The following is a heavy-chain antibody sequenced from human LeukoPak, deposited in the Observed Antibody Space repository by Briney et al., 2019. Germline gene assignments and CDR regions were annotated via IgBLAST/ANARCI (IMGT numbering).Heavy chain of an antibody. J-gene: IGHJ4*02. CDR1: GFTFSSYA. CDR3: AKDEGRSGSYWGGFDY. D-gene: IGHD1-26*01. CDR2: ISGSGGST. Sequence: PGGSPRLSCAASGFTFSSYAMSWVRQAPGKGLEWVSGISGSGGSTYYADSVKGRFTISRDNSKNTLYLQMNSLRVEDTAVYYCAKDEGRSGSYWGGFDYWGQGTLVTVSS. V-gene: IGHV3-23*01.